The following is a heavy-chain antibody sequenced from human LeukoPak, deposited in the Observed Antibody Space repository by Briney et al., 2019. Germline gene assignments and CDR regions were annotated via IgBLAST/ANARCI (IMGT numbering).Heavy chain of an antibody. J-gene: IGHJ5*02. D-gene: IGHD2-15*01. Sequence: SVKVSCKASGGTFSSYAISWVRQAPGQGREWMGGIIPIFGTANYAQKFQGRVTITADESTSTAYMELSSLRSEDTAVYYCARVRFPRYCSGGSCYLWFDPWGQGTLVTVSS. CDR2: IIPIFGTA. V-gene: IGHV1-69*13. CDR3: ARVRFPRYCSGGSCYLWFDP. CDR1: GGTFSSYA.